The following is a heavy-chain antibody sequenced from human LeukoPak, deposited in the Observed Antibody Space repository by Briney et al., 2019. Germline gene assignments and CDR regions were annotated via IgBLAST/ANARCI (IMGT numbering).Heavy chain of an antibody. CDR3: ARTRSYSPPDY. CDR1: GLTFTNAW. CDR2: TRNKANRYTT. V-gene: IGHV3-72*01. J-gene: IGHJ4*02. D-gene: IGHD1-26*01. Sequence: GGSLRLSCATSGLTFTNAWMSWFRQAPGKGLEWVGRTRNKANRYTTEYAASVEDRFTISRDDSKNSLYLQMSSLKTEDTAVYYCARTRSYSPPDYWGQGTLVTVSS.